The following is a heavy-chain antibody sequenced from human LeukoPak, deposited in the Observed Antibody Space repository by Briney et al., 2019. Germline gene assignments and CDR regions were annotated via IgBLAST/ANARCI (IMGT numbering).Heavy chain of an antibody. V-gene: IGHV4-34*01. D-gene: IGHD2-2*02. CDR1: GGSFSGYY. Sequence: PSETLSLTCAVYGGSFSGYYWSWIRQPPGKGLEWIGEINHSRSTNYNPSLKSRVTISVDTSKNQFSLKLSSVTAADTAVYYCARGSFIVVVPAAINYFDYWGQGTLVTVSS. CDR3: ARGSFIVVVPAAINYFDY. J-gene: IGHJ4*02. CDR2: INHSRST.